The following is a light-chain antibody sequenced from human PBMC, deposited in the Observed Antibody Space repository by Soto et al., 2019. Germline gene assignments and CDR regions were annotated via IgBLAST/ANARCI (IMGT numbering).Light chain of an antibody. CDR1: QSISSY. CDR3: QQSYSTPPT. Sequence: DIQMTQSPSSLSASVGDRVTITCRASQSISSYLNWYQQKPGKAPKLLIYAASSLQSGVPSRFSGSGSGTDFTLTISSLQPEDFATYNCQQSYSTPPTFGQGTKWRS. CDR2: AAS. V-gene: IGKV1-39*01. J-gene: IGKJ1*01.